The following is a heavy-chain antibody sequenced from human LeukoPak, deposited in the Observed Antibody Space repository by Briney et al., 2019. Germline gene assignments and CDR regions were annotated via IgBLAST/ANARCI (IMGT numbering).Heavy chain of an antibody. CDR2: ITHRGGT. J-gene: IGHJ5*02. CDR1: GGSFSDYS. Sequence: KTSVTLSLTCAVFGGSFSDYSWTWIRQTPGKGLEWIGEITHRGGTNYNQSLKSRLTISVDMSKNQFSLNLTSVTAADTAVYYCARESPLGSSWASNWFDAWGQGTLVTVSA. V-gene: IGHV4-34*01. CDR3: ARESPLGSSWASNWFDA. D-gene: IGHD6-13*01.